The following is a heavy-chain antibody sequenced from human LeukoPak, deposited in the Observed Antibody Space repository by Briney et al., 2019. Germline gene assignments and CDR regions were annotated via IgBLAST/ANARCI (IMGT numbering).Heavy chain of an antibody. CDR1: GGSISSNYYY. V-gene: IGHV4-39*07. CDR2: IYSSGST. CDR3: ARGYCTNAVCSLGPTQA. Sequence: SETLSLTCTVSGGSISSNYYYWGWIRQPPGKGLEWIGSIYSSGSTYYNPSLKSRVTISVDTSNNQFSLKLSSVTAADTAIYYCARGYCTNAVCSLGPTQAWGQGTLVTVSS. J-gene: IGHJ4*02. D-gene: IGHD2-8*01.